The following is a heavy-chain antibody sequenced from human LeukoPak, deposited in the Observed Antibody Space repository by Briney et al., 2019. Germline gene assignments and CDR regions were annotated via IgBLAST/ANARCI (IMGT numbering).Heavy chain of an antibody. CDR1: GGSISSYY. CDR2: IYYSGST. D-gene: IGHD6-13*01. V-gene: IGHV4-59*08. CDR3: ARHSGGYSSSTYFDY. J-gene: IGHJ4*02. Sequence: SETLSLTCTVSGGSISSYYWSWIRQPPGKGPEWIGYIYYSGSTNYNPSLKSRVTISVDTSKNQFSLKLSSVTAADTAVYYCARHSGGYSSSTYFDYWGQGTLVTVSS.